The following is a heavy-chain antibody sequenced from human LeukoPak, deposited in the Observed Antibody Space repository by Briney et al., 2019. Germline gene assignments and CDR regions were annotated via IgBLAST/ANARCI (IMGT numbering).Heavy chain of an antibody. CDR1: GYIFIGYY. Sequence: GASVKVSCKASGYIFIGYYMHWVRQAPGQGLEWMGWINPNSGVTNYAQKLQGRVTMTTDTSTSTAYMELRSLRSDDAAVYYCAREYSSSSGNWFDPWGQGTLVTVSS. J-gene: IGHJ5*02. D-gene: IGHD6-6*01. CDR2: INPNSGVT. CDR3: AREYSSSSGNWFDP. V-gene: IGHV1-2*02.